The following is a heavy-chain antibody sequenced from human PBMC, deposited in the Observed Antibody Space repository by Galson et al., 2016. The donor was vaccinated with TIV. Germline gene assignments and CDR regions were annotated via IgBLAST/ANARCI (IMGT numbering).Heavy chain of an antibody. J-gene: IGHJ5*02. CDR2: VSPGSSYI. D-gene: IGHD3-16*02. CDR1: GFMFSHYT. Sequence: SLRLSCAASGFMFSHYTMTWVRQAPGKGPEWVSSVSPGSSYIYYADSVKGRFTVSRDNAKNSLFLQMNSLRAEDTAMYYCASSSSYHHLVNWFDPWGQGTLLTVSS. V-gene: IGHV3-21*01. CDR3: ASSSSYHHLVNWFDP.